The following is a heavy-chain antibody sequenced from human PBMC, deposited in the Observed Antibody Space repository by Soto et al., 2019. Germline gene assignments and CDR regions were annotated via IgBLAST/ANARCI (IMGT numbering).Heavy chain of an antibody. CDR3: AKGNGMDV. J-gene: IGHJ6*04. CDR1: GFSFSMYS. V-gene: IGHV3-23*01. CDR2: FISSGGT. Sequence: PGGSLRLSCAASGFSFSMYSMNWVRQAPGKGLEWVSGFISSGGTYYADSVKGRFTISRNNSKNMLYLQMNSLRVEDTAIYYCAKGNGMDVWRKRTTVTVSS.